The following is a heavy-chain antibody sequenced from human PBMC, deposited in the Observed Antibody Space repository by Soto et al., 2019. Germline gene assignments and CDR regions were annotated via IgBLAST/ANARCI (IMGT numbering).Heavy chain of an antibody. Sequence: GGTLRLSCTASGFTFTGFGMTWVRQAPAKGLDWVSPVTAGGDSTPYADSASGRFSIFTDNSKNTMYLQMNSLRAEDSAIYYCVKDVGYCFILYDFWGQGTLVTVSS. CDR3: VKDVGYCFILYDF. J-gene: IGHJ4*02. D-gene: IGHD2-15*01. V-gene: IGHV3-23*01. CDR2: VTAGGDST. CDR1: GFTFTGFG.